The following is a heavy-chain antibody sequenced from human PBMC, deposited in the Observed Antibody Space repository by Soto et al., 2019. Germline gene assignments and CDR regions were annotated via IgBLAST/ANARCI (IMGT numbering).Heavy chain of an antibody. D-gene: IGHD1-1*01. CDR2: IIPIFGTA. Sequence: GASVKVSCKASGGTFSSYAISWVRQAPGQGLEWMGGIIPIFGTANYAQKFQGRVTITADESTSTAYMELSSLRSEDTAVYYCARKGLGTRGWFDPWGQGTLVTAPQ. V-gene: IGHV1-69*13. J-gene: IGHJ5*02. CDR1: GGTFSSYA. CDR3: ARKGLGTRGWFDP.